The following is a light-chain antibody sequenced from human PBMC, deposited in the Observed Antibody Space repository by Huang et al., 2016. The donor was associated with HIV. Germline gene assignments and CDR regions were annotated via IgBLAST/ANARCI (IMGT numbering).Light chain of an antibody. Sequence: EIVMTQSPATLSVSPGESATLSCRASQSVNSNLAWYQQKPGQAPRLLIYSASTRAAGIPAMFIGGGSGTEFTLTISTLQSEDFAVYYCQQYKTWRPITFGQGTRLEIK. CDR3: QQYKTWRPIT. CDR2: SAS. J-gene: IGKJ5*01. V-gene: IGKV3-15*01. CDR1: QSVNSN.